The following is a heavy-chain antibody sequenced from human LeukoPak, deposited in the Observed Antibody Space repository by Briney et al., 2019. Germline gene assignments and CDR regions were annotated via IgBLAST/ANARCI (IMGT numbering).Heavy chain of an antibody. CDR1: GFTFSNYS. D-gene: IGHD1-26*01. V-gene: IGHV3-48*02. CDR3: ARERGGSYKDY. J-gene: IGHJ4*02. Sequence: PGGSLRLSCAASGFTFSNYSMNWVRQAPGKGLEWVSYISTTRSTIYYADSVKGRFTITRDSASNSLSLQLSSLRDEDTAVYFCARERGGSYKDYGGRGAVATVTA. CDR2: ISTTRSTI.